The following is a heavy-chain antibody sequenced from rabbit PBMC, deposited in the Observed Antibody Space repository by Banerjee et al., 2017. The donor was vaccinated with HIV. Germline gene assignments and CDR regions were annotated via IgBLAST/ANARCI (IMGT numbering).Heavy chain of an antibody. D-gene: IGHD4-1*01. V-gene: IGHV1S45*01. CDR1: GFSFSSSHW. CDR2: IYLGSSAST. CDR3: ARDLAGVIGWNFDL. Sequence: QEQLEESGGGLVKPGGSLTLTCAASGFSFSSSHWICWVRQAPGKGLEWVACIYLGSSASTYYANWAKGRFTISKTSSTTVTLQMTSLTAADTATYFCARDLAGVIGWNFDLWGPGTLVPS. J-gene: IGHJ4*01.